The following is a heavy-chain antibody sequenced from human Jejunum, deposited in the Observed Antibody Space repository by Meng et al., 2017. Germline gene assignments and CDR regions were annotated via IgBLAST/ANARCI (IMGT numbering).Heavy chain of an antibody. Sequence: GESLKISCVASDITISRNFMTWVRQAPGKGLEWVAVLFPGGTTYYADSVKGRFTVSRDSSEDRLYLQMNNLRVDDTAVYYCARDHENKENFNYHDAFDLWGQGTMVTVSS. CDR3: ARDHENKENFNYHDAFDL. CDR2: LFPGGTT. J-gene: IGHJ3*01. V-gene: IGHV3-53*01. D-gene: IGHD4-11*01. CDR1: DITISRNF.